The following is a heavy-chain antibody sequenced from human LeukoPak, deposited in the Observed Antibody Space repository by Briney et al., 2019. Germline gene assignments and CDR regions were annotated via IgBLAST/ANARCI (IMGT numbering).Heavy chain of an antibody. CDR3: ARQKKSWFDP. CDR1: GGSISSSSYY. J-gene: IGHJ5*02. Sequence: SETLSLTCTVSGGSISSSSYYWGWIRQPPGKGLEWIGSMYYSGSTYYNPSLKSRVTISVDTSKNQSSLKLSAVTAADTAVYYCARQKKSWFDPWGQGTLVTVSS. CDR2: MYYSGST. V-gene: IGHV4-39*01.